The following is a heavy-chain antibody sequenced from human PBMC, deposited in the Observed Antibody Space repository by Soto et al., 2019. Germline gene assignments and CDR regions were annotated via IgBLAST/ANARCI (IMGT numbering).Heavy chain of an antibody. CDR3: VRFWPLPVADALTDYTDAFDY. CDR1: RGSFSGYY. Sequence: PSETLSLTCAVYRGSFSGYYWSWLRPPPGKGLEWIGEIKHTGSTNYNPSLKSRVTISIDTSKNQCSLKLSSVTAADTAVYYCVRFWPLPVADALTDYTDAFDYWGQGTLVTVSS. V-gene: IGHV4-34*01. J-gene: IGHJ4*02. D-gene: IGHD3-9*01. CDR2: IKHTGST.